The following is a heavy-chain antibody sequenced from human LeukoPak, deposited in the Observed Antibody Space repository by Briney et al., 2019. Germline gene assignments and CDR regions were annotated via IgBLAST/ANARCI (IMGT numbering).Heavy chain of an antibody. CDR2: IIPIFGTA. D-gene: IGHD5-12*01. J-gene: IGHJ5*02. CDR3: ARGLVATPSRNWFDP. V-gene: IGHV1-69*13. Sequence: ASVKVSCKASGGTFSSYAISWVRQAPGQGLEWMGGIIPIFGTANYAQKFQGRVTITADESTSTAYMELSSLRSEDTAVYYCARGLVATPSRNWFDPWGQGTLVTVSS. CDR1: GGTFSSYA.